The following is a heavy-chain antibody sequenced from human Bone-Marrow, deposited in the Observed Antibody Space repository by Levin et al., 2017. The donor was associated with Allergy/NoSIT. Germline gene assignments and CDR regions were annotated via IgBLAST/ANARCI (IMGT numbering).Heavy chain of an antibody. D-gene: IGHD2-2*01. CDR1: GGTFSSYA. CDR3: ATGPGGKYCSSTSCYYFDY. CDR2: IIPIFGTA. J-gene: IGHJ4*02. V-gene: IGHV1-69*13. Sequence: SVKVSCKASGGTFSSYAISWVRQAPGQGLEWMGGIIPIFGTANYAQKFQGRVTITADESTSTAYMELSSLRSEDTAVYYCATGPGGKYCSSTSCYYFDYWGQGTLVTVSS.